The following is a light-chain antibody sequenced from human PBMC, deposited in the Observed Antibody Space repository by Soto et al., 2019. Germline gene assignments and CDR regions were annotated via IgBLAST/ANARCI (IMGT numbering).Light chain of an antibody. V-gene: IGLV2-23*02. CDR1: SSDVGSYNL. CDR3: CAYAVSSVVV. CDR2: EVS. Sequence: QSALTQPASVSGSPGQSITISCTGTSSDVGSYNLVSWYQQHPGKAPKLMIYEVSNRPSWVSNRFSGSKSGNTASLTISGLQAEDEADYYGCAYAVSSVVVFVGGTKHTVL. J-gene: IGLJ2*01.